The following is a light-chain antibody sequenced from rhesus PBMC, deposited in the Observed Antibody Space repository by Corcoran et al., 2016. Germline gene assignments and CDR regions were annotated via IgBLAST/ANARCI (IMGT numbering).Light chain of an antibody. J-gene: IGKJ2*01. V-gene: IGKV1-38*01. CDR1: QGISSY. Sequence: DIQLTQSPSSLSASVGDRVTITCRASQGISSYLAWYQQKSGKAPKPLFFDASNLQSGVPQRFSGSGSGPDFPLTISRLQPEDFATYYCQQRNSYPYSFGQGTKVEIK. CDR3: QQRNSYPYS. CDR2: DAS.